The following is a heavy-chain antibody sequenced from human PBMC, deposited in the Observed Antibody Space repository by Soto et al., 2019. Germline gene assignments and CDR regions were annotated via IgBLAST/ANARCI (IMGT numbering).Heavy chain of an antibody. J-gene: IGHJ4*02. Sequence: ASVKVSCKASGYTFTRSGISWARQAPGQGPEWMGWISSYNGDTNYAQTFQGRVTMTTDTSTSTAYMELRSLRSDDTALYYCARAVVTTTPNFDYWGQGTLVTVSS. V-gene: IGHV1-18*01. D-gene: IGHD5-12*01. CDR2: ISSYNGDT. CDR1: GYTFTRSG. CDR3: ARAVVTTTPNFDY.